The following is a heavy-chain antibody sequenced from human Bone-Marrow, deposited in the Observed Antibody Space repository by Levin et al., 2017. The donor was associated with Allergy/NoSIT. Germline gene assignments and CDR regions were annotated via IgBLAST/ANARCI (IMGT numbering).Heavy chain of an antibody. V-gene: IGHV1-46*02. D-gene: IGHD3-9*01. CDR1: EDTFNNYY. CDR2: INPTGGRT. CDR3: ARDRITIFRDSFDL. Sequence: GGSLRLSCKASEDTFNNYYVHWVRQAPGQGLEWMGEINPTGGRTSFPQKFQGRVTLTRDTSTTTVYMELTSLTSEDTAVYFCARDRITIFRDSFDLWGQGTKVTVSS. J-gene: IGHJ3*01.